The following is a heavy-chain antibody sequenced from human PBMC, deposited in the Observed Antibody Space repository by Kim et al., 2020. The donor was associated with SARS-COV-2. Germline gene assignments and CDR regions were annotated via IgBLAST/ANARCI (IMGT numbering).Heavy chain of an antibody. CDR3: ARLVGVSAFDI. CDR2: IYPGDSDT. CDR1: GYGFSTYW. V-gene: IGHV5-51*01. Sequence: GESLKISCKGSGYGFSTYWIGWVRQMPGKGLEWMGIIYPGDSDTKYSPSFQGQVTISVDKSIKTAYLQWNTLKASDTAMYYCARLVGVSAFDIWGQGTMVSVHS. D-gene: IGHD1-26*01. J-gene: IGHJ3*02.